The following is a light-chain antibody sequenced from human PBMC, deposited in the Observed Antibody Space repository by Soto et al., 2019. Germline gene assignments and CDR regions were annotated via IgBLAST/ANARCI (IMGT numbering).Light chain of an antibody. CDR1: QSISSW. Sequence: DVQVSQSHSTLSASVGDRVTITCRASQSISSWLAWYQQKPGKAPKLLIYKASSLESGVPSRFSGSGSGTEFTLTISSLQPDDFATYYCHQDNSYSLWTFGQGTKVDI. V-gene: IGKV1-5*03. J-gene: IGKJ1*01. CDR3: HQDNSYSLWT. CDR2: KAS.